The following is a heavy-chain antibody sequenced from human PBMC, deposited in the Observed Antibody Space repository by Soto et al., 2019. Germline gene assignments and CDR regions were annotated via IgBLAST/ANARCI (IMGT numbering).Heavy chain of an antibody. CDR1: GFTFKDYY. CDR2: IRQSGGTM. Sequence: QVQLVESGGGLVKPGGSLTISCAASGFTFKDYYMTWIRQAPGKGLEWVSYIRQSGGTMYYADSVKGRFTVSRDNAKNLLYLQMNSLRSDXTAVYYCARQAGYYAFATGFFFDXWCQGTXVXXSX. J-gene: IGHJ4*02. V-gene: IGHV3-11*01. CDR3: ARQAGYYAFATGFFFDX. D-gene: IGHD3-3*01.